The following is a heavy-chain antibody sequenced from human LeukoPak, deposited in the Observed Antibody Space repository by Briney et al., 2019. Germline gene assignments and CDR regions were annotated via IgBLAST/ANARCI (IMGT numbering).Heavy chain of an antibody. V-gene: IGHV7-4-1*02. Sequence: ASVKVSCKASGGTFSSYAISWVRQAPGQGLEWMGWINTNTGNPTYAQGFTGRFVFSLDTSVSTAYLQISSLKAEDTAVYYCARVYSRNQYYYYYGMDVWGQGTTVTVSS. CDR2: INTNTGNP. CDR1: GGTFSSYA. J-gene: IGHJ6*02. CDR3: ARVYSRNQYYYYYGMDV. D-gene: IGHD6-13*01.